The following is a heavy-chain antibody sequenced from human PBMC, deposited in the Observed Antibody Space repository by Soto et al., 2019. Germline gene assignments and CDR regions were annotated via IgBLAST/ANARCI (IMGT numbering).Heavy chain of an antibody. CDR1: GGSFSGYY. V-gene: IGHV4-34*01. CDR2: INHSGST. CDR3: ATLRAPRWRGDDY. J-gene: IGHJ4*02. D-gene: IGHD4-17*01. Sequence: PSETLSLTCAVYGGSFSGYYWSWIRQPPGKGLEWIGEINHSGSTNYNPSLKSRVTISVDTSKNQFSLKLSSVTAADTAVYYCATLRAPRWRGDDYWGQGTLVTVS.